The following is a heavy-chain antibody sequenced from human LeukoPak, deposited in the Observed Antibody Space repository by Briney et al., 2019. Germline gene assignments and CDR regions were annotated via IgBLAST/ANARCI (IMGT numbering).Heavy chain of an antibody. Sequence: ASVTVSCKASGYTFTAYYIHWVRQAPGQGLEGMGWINPNRGCTNYAQKFQGRVTLTRDTSITTAYMELSRLRSDDAAVYYCAKARGLYCSSTSCYECDVWGKGTTVTVSS. CDR2: INPNRGCT. J-gene: IGHJ6*04. D-gene: IGHD2-2*01. CDR1: GYTFTAYY. V-gene: IGHV1-2*02. CDR3: AKARGLYCSSTSCYECDV.